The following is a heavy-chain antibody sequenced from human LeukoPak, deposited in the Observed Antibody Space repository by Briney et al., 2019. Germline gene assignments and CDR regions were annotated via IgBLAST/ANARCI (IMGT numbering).Heavy chain of an antibody. J-gene: IGHJ4*02. V-gene: IGHV4-39*01. D-gene: IGHD5-18*01. CDR1: GGSISSSSYY. CDR3: ARGFGSRYSYGPRVLWY. Sequence: SETLSLTCTVSGGSISSSSYYWGWIRQPPGKGLEWIGSICYSGSTYYNPSLKSRVTISVDTSKNQFSLKLSSVTAADTAVYYCARGFGSRYSYGPRVLWYWGQGTLVTVSS. CDR2: ICYSGST.